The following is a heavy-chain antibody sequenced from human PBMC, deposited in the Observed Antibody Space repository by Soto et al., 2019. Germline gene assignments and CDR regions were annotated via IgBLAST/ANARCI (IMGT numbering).Heavy chain of an antibody. J-gene: IGHJ6*03. Sequence: SETLSLTCTVSGGSISSYYWSWIRQPPGKGLEWIGYIYYSGSTNYNPSLKSRVTISVDTSKNQFSLKLSSVTAADTAVYYCASTSKYYDFWSRSDYYYYMDVWGKGTTVTVSS. CDR1: GGSISSYY. V-gene: IGHV4-59*08. D-gene: IGHD3-3*01. CDR2: IYYSGST. CDR3: ASTSKYYDFWSRSDYYYYMDV.